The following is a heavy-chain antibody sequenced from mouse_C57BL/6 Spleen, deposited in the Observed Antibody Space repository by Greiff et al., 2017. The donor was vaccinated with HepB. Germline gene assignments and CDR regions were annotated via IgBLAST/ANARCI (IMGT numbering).Heavy chain of an antibody. CDR3: ARSLYYAMDY. D-gene: IGHD6-1*01. CDR1: GYAFSSSW. V-gene: IGHV1-82*01. J-gene: IGHJ4*01. CDR2: IYPGDGDT. Sequence: QVQLQQSGPELVKPGASVKISCKASGYAFSSSWMNWVKQRPGKGLEWIGRIYPGDGDTNYNGKFKGKATLTADKSSSTAYMQLSSLTSEDSAVYFCARSLYYAMDYWGQGTSVTVSS.